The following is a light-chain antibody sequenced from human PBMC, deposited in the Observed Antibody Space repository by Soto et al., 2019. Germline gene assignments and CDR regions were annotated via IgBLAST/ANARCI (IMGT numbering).Light chain of an antibody. CDR2: GNS. V-gene: IGLV1-40*01. Sequence: QSVLTQPPSVSGAPGQRVTISCTGSSSNIGAGYDVHWYQQLPGTAPKLLIYGNSNRPSGVPDRFSGSKSGTSASLAITGLQAADEADYYCQSYDSSMSAFYVFGTGNKVTVL. CDR3: QSYDSSMSAFYV. J-gene: IGLJ1*01. CDR1: SSNIGAGYD.